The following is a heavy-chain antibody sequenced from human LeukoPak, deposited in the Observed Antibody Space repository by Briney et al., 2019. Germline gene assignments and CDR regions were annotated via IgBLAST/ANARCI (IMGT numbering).Heavy chain of an antibody. CDR1: GDSVSSSNYY. CDR2: LYYDGRT. D-gene: IGHD2-21*02. J-gene: IGHJ5*02. V-gene: IGHV4-39*01. Sequence: PSETLSLTCTVFGDSVSSSNYYWAWFRQPPGKGLDWIGSLYYDGRTYYGPSLKSRVTISVDTSKNQFSLKLSSVTAADTAVYYCARCLLAVIPNWFDPWGQGTLVTVSS. CDR3: ARCLLAVIPNWFDP.